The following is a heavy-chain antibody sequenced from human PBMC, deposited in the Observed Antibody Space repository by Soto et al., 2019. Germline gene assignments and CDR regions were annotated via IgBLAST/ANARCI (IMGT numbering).Heavy chain of an antibody. CDR3: ARGAGYSSGWYEFAGYYYYYGMDV. Sequence: SQTLSLTCAISGDSVSSNSAAWNWIRQSPSRGLEWLGRTYYRSKWYNDYAVSVKSRITINPDTSKNQFSLQLNSVTPEDTAVYYCARGAGYSSGWYEFAGYYYYYGMDVWGQGXTVTVSS. CDR2: TYYRSKWYN. CDR1: GDSVSSNSAA. D-gene: IGHD6-19*01. J-gene: IGHJ6*02. V-gene: IGHV6-1*01.